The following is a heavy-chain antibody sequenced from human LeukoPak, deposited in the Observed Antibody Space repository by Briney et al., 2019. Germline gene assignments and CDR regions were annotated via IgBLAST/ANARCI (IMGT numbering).Heavy chain of an antibody. D-gene: IGHD2-15*01. V-gene: IGHV4-39*01. J-gene: IGHJ5*02. Sequence: WVRQPPGKGLEWIGSIYYSGSTYYNPSLKSRVTISVDTSKNQFSLKLSSVTAADTAVYYCARLSWYRSEYNWFDPWGQGTLVTVSS. CDR2: IYYSGST. CDR3: ARLSWYRSEYNWFDP.